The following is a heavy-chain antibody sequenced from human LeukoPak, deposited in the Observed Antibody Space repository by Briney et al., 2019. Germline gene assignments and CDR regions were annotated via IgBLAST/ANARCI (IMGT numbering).Heavy chain of an antibody. CDR2: ISGDGGSK. J-gene: IGHJ6*02. D-gene: IGHD1-26*01. CDR1: GFTFDDYA. CDR3: AKDHNNRGSYRYYYCGMDV. V-gene: IGHV3-43*02. Sequence: GGSLRLSCAAFGFTFDDYAMHWVRPAPGKGRGWVSLISGDGGSKDYADSVKGRFTISRDNSKNSLYLQMNGLRSEDTALYYCAKDHNNRGSYRYYYCGMDVWGQGTTVTVSS.